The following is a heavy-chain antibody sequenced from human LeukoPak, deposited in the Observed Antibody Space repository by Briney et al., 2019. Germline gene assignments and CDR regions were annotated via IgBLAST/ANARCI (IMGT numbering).Heavy chain of an antibody. Sequence: GGSLRLSCAASGFTFSSYWMHWVRQAPGKGLVWVARINSDGYSITYADSVKGRFTISRDNAKNSLYLQMNSLRSEDTAVYYCAREQAEMGFDYWGQGTLVTVSP. V-gene: IGHV3-74*03. CDR2: INSDGYSI. CDR3: AREQAEMGFDY. D-gene: IGHD5-24*01. CDR1: GFTFSSYW. J-gene: IGHJ4*02.